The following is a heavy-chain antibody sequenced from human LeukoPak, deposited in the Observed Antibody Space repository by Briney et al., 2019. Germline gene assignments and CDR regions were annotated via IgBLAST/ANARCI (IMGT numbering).Heavy chain of an antibody. V-gene: IGHV1-69*05. CDR3: ARDDVGIAARPFDY. CDR2: IIPIFGTA. Sequence: ASVKVSCKAFGGTFSSYAISWVRQAPGQGLEWVGRIIPIFGTANYAQKFQGRVTITTDESTSTAYMELSSLRSEDTAVYYCARDDVGIAARPFDYWGQGTLVTVSS. D-gene: IGHD6-6*01. CDR1: GGTFSSYA. J-gene: IGHJ4*02.